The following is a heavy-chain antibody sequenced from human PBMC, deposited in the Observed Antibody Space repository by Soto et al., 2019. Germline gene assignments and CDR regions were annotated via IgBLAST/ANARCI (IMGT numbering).Heavy chain of an antibody. CDR2: ISGSGGST. D-gene: IGHD3-22*01. CDR1: GFTFSSYA. Sequence: LRLSCAASGFTFSSYAMSWVRQAPGKGLEWVSAISGSGGSTYYADSVKGRFTISRDNSKNTLYLQMNSLRAEDTAVYYCAKSITMIVVVALYFDYWGQGTLVTVSS. V-gene: IGHV3-23*01. J-gene: IGHJ4*02. CDR3: AKSITMIVVVALYFDY.